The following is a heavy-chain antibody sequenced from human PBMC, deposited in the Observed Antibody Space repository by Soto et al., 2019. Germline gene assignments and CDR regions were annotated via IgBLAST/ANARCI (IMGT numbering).Heavy chain of an antibody. V-gene: IGHV3-23*01. CDR1: GFTFSSYA. J-gene: IGHJ4*02. Sequence: EVQLLESGGGLVQPGGSLRLSCAASGFTFSSYAMSWVRQAPGKGLEWVSAISGSGGSTYYADSVKGRFTISRDNSKNTLYLQMNSLRAEDTAVYYCAKLGGGCCSSGWYEDYWGQGTLVTVSS. D-gene: IGHD6-19*01. CDR3: AKLGGGCCSSGWYEDY. CDR2: ISGSGGST.